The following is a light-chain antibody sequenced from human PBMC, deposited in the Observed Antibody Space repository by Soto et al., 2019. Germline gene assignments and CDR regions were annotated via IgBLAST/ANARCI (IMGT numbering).Light chain of an antibody. CDR2: ATS. J-gene: IGKJ2*01. CDR3: QQTYTVPYP. Sequence: DIQMTQSPSSLSASVGDRVTITCRASQSIERYLNWYQQKSGKAPKFLMYATSHLQSGVPSRFSGSGSGTEFTLTISGLQPEDFGSYYCQQTYTVPYPFGQGTKLEIE. CDR1: QSIERY. V-gene: IGKV1-39*01.